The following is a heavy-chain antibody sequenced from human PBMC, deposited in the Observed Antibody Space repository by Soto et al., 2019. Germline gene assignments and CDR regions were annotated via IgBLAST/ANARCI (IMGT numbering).Heavy chain of an antibody. CDR2: IIPIFGTA. J-gene: IGHJ6*02. Sequence: SVKVSCKASGGTFSSYAISWVRQAPGQGLEWMGGIIPIFGTANYAQKFQGRVTITADESTSTAYMELSSLRSEDTAVYYCARSNVLRFLEWLLGGMDVWGQGTTVTVSS. CDR1: GGTFSSYA. D-gene: IGHD3-3*01. V-gene: IGHV1-69*13. CDR3: ARSNVLRFLEWLLGGMDV.